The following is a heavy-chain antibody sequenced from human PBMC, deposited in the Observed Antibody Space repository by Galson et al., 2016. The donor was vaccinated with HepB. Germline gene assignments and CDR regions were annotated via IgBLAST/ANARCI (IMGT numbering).Heavy chain of an antibody. CDR2: LDTSDSYT. D-gene: IGHD2-15*01. J-gene: IGHJ4*02. CDR1: GYSFTTYW. Sequence: QSGAEVTKPGESLRISCKGSGYSFTTYWISWVRQVPGKGLEWMGRLDTSDSYTSYSPSFQGHVTISTDRSTSTAYLQWSSLKASDTAMYFCARDPGYCSPSGCPRGPRWGQGTLVTVSS. V-gene: IGHV5-10-1*01. CDR3: ARDPGYCSPSGCPRGPR.